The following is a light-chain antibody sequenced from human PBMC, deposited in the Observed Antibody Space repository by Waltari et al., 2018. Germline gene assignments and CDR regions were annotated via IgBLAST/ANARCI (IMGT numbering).Light chain of an antibody. CDR2: MVS. CDR1: QSLVNRDGTTY. CDR3: FQGTHWPPA. V-gene: IGKV2-30*01. J-gene: IGKJ3*01. Sequence: DIVLSQTTLSMHVTLVQSASISCRSTQSLVNRDGTTYFNWFQQRPGQSPRRLIYMVSSRDSGVPDRFSGSGSCTDFTLTINRVEAEYVGVYYCFQGTHWPPAFGPVTKVDIK.